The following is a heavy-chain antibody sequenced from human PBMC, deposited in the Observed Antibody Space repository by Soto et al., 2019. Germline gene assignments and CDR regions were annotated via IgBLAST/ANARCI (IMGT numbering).Heavy chain of an antibody. D-gene: IGHD6-13*01. V-gene: IGHV3-73*02. Sequence: EVPLVESGGGLVQPGGSLELSCAGSGFIFSGSAIHWVRQASGKGLEWVGRIRNETSDYATAYAASVKGRFTVSRDDSKNTAYLQMNGLKTDDTAVYYCLTSIAAADWGQGTLVTVSS. CDR3: LTSIAAAD. J-gene: IGHJ4*02. CDR2: IRNETSDYAT. CDR1: GFIFSGSA.